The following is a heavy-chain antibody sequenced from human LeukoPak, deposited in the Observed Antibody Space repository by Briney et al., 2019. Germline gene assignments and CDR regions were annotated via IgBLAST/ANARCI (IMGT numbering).Heavy chain of an antibody. CDR3: ARLDCISDTCYNY. V-gene: IGHV4-59*08. CDR2: INYSGSS. J-gene: IGHJ4*02. CDR1: GDSISTDY. Sequence: PSETLSLTCIVSGDSISTDYWSWIRQSPGKGLEWIGYINYSGSSECNPSLKSRITISVDRSKNEISLKMRSVTAADTAVYYCARLDCISDTCYNYWALGALVTVSS. D-gene: IGHD2-21*01.